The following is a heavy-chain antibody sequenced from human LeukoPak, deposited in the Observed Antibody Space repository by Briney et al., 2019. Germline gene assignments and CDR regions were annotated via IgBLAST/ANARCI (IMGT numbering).Heavy chain of an antibody. D-gene: IGHD3-22*01. CDR2: INPNSGGT. CDR1: GYTFTGYY. CDR3: ARGPNYYDSSGLASDI. Sequence: ASXKVSCKASGYTFTGYYMHWVRQAPGQGLEWMGRINPNSGGTNYAQKFQGRVTMTRDTSISTAYMELSRLSSDDTAVYYCARGPNYYDSSGLASDIWGQGTMVTVSS. J-gene: IGHJ3*02. V-gene: IGHV1-2*06.